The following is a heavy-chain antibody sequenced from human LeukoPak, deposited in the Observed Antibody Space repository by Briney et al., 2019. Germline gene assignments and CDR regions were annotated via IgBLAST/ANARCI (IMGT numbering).Heavy chain of an antibody. CDR1: GFTFDDYT. CDR3: ARGCGGDCYSSIHFDY. V-gene: IGHV3-43*01. CDR2: ISWDGGST. Sequence: HTGGSLRLSCAASGFTFDDYTMHWVRQAPGKGLEWVSLISWDGGSTYYADSVKGRFTISRDNSKNSLYLQTNSLRTEDTALYYCARGCGGDCYSSIHFDYWGQGTLVTVSS. J-gene: IGHJ4*02. D-gene: IGHD2-21*02.